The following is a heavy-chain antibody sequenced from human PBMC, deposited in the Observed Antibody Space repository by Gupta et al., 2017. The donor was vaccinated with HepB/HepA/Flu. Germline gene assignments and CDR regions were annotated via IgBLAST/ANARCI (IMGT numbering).Heavy chain of an antibody. V-gene: IGHV2-5*02. Sequence: QVTLKESGPTLVNPTQTLTLTCTFSGFSLTTSGVGVGWIRQPPGKALEWLALMYWDNDKRYKSSLRSSLTITKDISKNQAVRTMTNVDPVETATYXGANRRPVGGSPSWNWADFDYWGQGIAVTVSS. CDR1: GFSLTTSGVG. J-gene: IGHJ4*02. CDR3: ANRRPVGGSPSWNWADFDY. CDR2: MYWDNDK. D-gene: IGHD6-6*01.